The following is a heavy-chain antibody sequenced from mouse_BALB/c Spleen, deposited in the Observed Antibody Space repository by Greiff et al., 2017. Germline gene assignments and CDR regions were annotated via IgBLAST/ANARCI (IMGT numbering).Heavy chain of an antibody. D-gene: IGHD4-1*01. J-gene: IGHJ4*01. CDR2: ISSGSSTI. CDR3: ARGANWGYYAMDY. Sequence: EVHLVESGGGLVQPGGSRKLSCAASGFTFSSFGMHWVRQAPEKGLEWVAYISSGSSTIYYADTVKGRFTISRDNPKNTLFLQMTSLRSEDTAMYYCARGANWGYYAMDYWGQGTSVTVSS. V-gene: IGHV5-17*02. CDR1: GFTFSSFG.